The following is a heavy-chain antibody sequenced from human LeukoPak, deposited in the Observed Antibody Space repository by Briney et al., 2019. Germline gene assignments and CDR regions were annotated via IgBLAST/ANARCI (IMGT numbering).Heavy chain of an antibody. CDR1: GASISNYY. CDR2: IFYSGST. J-gene: IGHJ5*02. Sequence: PSETLSLTCTVSGASISNYYWSWIRQPPGKGLEWIGYIFYSGSTNYNPSLKSRVTISLATSKNQFSLKLSSVTAADTAVYYCARGVQESPATIRSWFDPWGQGTLVTVSS. CDR3: ARGVQESPATIRSWFDP. D-gene: IGHD5-12*01. V-gene: IGHV4-59*12.